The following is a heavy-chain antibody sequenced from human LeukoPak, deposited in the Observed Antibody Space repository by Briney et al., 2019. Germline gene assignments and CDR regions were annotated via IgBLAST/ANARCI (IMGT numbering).Heavy chain of an antibody. CDR3: ARDRGKYEVATKGSYFDY. CDR1: GGSINSYY. D-gene: IGHD5-24*01. V-gene: IGHV4-4*07. Sequence: SETLSLTCTVSGGSINSYYWSWLRQPAERGLEWIGRIYASGSTTYNPSLRSRVAISMDTSKNQFSLKLSSVTAADTAVYYCARDRGKYEVATKGSYFDYWGQGTLVTVSS. J-gene: IGHJ4*02. CDR2: IYASGST.